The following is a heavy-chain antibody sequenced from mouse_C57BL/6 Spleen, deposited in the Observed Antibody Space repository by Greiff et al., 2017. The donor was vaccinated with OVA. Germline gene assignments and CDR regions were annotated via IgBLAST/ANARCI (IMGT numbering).Heavy chain of an antibody. J-gene: IGHJ2*01. V-gene: IGHV1-69*01. Sequence: VKLQQPGAELVMPGASVKLSCKASGYTFTSYWMHWVKQRPGQGLEWIGEIDPSDSYTNYNQKFKGKSTLTVDKSSSTAYMQLSSLTSEDSAVYYCARGVYFDYWGQGTTLTVSS. CDR2: IDPSDSYT. CDR3: ARGVYFDY. CDR1: GYTFTSYW.